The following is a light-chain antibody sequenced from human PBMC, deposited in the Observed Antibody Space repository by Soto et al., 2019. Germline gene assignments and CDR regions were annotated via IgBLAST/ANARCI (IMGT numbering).Light chain of an antibody. CDR3: AAWDDSLSGVV. CDR1: SSNIGSNY. V-gene: IGLV1-47*02. CDR2: SNN. J-gene: IGLJ2*01. Sequence: QSVLTQPPSASGTPGQRVTISCSGSSSNIGSNYVYWYQQLPGTAPKLLIYSNNQRPSGVPDRFSGSKSGTSASLAISGLQSEDEADYYCAAWDDSLSGVVFGGGTKLTVL.